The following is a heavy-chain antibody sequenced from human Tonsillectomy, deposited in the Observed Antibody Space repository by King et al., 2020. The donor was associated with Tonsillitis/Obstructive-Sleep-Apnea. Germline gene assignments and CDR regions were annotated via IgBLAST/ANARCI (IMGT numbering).Heavy chain of an antibody. CDR3: ARGGIADYYYGLDV. Sequence: VQLVESGGGLVQPGESLRLSCAASGFTFSDHYMDWVRQAPGKGLEWVGRTNNNANSYTTEYAASVKGRFTISRDDSENSLYLQMNSLKTEDTAVYYCARGGIADYYYGLDVWGQGTTVTVSS. CDR1: GFTFSDHY. V-gene: IGHV3-72*01. D-gene: IGHD6-13*01. CDR2: TNNNANSYTT. J-gene: IGHJ6*02.